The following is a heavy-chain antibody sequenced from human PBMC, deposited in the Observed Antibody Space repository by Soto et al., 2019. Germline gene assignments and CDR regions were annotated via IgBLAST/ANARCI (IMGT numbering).Heavy chain of an antibody. CDR3: ARNLRVNDYGEYDWGYFDH. V-gene: IGHV3-33*01. D-gene: IGHD4-17*01. CDR1: GFTFSSYG. Sequence: QVQLVESGGGVVQPGRSLRLSCAASGFTFSSYGMHWVRQAPGKGLEWVAVIWDDGSNKYYADSVKGRFTISRDNFKNPPYVVMNRLRGEDTGVDYCARNLRVNDYGEYDWGYFDHWGRGTPVTFSS. CDR2: IWDDGSNK. J-gene: IGHJ2*01.